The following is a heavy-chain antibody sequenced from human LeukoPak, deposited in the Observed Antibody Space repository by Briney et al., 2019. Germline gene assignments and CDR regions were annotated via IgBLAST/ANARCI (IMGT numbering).Heavy chain of an antibody. CDR3: ARDSSLGGSTSCLRCPFYYYYMDV. J-gene: IGHJ6*03. V-gene: IGHV1-2*02. Sequence: GASVKVSCKASGYTFTGYYMHWVRQAPGQGLEWMGWINPNSSGTNYAQNFQGRVTMTRDTPISTAYMELSRLRSDDTAVYYCARDSSLGGSTSCLRCPFYYYYMDVWGKGTTVTISS. CDR2: INPNSSGT. D-gene: IGHD2-2*01. CDR1: GYTFTGYY.